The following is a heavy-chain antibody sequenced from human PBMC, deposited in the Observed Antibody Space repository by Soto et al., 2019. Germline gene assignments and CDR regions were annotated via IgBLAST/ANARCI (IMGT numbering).Heavy chain of an antibody. CDR3: ANDLKVIAHRTHDY. CDR2: ISGSGGST. CDR1: GFTFSSYA. D-gene: IGHD3-22*01. Sequence: EVQLLESGGGLVQPGGSLRLSCAASGFTFSSYAMSWVRQAPGKGLEWVSAISGSGGSTYYADSVKGRFTISRDNSKNTLDLQMNSLRAEDTAVYYCANDLKVIAHRTHDYWGQGTLVTVSS. J-gene: IGHJ4*02. V-gene: IGHV3-23*01.